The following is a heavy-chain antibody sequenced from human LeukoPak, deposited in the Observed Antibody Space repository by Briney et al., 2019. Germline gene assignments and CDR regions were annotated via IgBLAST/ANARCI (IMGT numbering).Heavy chain of an antibody. CDR3: AKDLDYYDSSDY. D-gene: IGHD3-22*01. CDR1: QFTFSSYG. J-gene: IGHJ4*02. V-gene: IGHV3-30*18. Sequence: GGSLRLSCAGSQFTFSSYGMHWVRQAPGKGLEWLAAITYDGHVHYYAESVKGRFTISRDNSNNTVYLQMNSLRAEDTAVYYCAKDLDYYDSSDYWGQGTLVTVSS. CDR2: ITYDGHVH.